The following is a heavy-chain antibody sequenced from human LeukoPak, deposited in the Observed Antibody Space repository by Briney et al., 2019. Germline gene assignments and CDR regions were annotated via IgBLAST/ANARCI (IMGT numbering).Heavy chain of an antibody. CDR2: IYYSGYT. D-gene: IGHD3-22*01. CDR1: GGSISSYY. V-gene: IGHV4-59*01. CDR3: ARDHYYDSSGYYDP. J-gene: IGHJ5*02. Sequence: SETLSLTCTVSGGSISSYYWSWIRQPPGKGLEWIGYIYYSGYTNYNPSLKSRVTISVDTSKNQFSLKLSSVTAADTAVYYCARDHYYDSSGYYDPWGQGTLVTVSS.